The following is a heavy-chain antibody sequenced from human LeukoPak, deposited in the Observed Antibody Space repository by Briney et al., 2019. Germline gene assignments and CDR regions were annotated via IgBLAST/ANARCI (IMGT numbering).Heavy chain of an antibody. D-gene: IGHD3-10*01. CDR1: GGSIGNYY. V-gene: IGHV4-59*12. J-gene: IGHJ3*02. CDR2: LYYSGST. CDR3: ARDRARARGDAFDI. Sequence: SETLSLTCNVSGGSIGNYYWSWIRQSPGKGLEWIGYLYYSGSTDYNPSLESRATISVDTPKNQFSLNLTSVTAADTAVYYCARDRARARGDAFDIWGQGTMVTVSS.